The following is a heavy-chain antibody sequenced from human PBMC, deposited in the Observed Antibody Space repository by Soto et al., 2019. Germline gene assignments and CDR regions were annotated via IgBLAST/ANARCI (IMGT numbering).Heavy chain of an antibody. Sequence: SETLSLTCTVAGGSISSYDWSWIRQPPGKGLEWIGYIYYSGSTNYNPSLKSRVTISVDTSKNQFSLKLSSVTAADTAVNYCAMRTAGIVAPLGWFGHWGHEILVTVSS. CDR2: IYYSGST. CDR3: AMRTAGIVAPLGWFGH. D-gene: IGHD3-22*01. V-gene: IGHV4-59*01. J-gene: IGHJ5*02. CDR1: GGSISSYD.